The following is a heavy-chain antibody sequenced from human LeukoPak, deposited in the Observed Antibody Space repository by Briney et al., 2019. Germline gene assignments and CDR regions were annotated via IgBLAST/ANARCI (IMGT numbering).Heavy chain of an antibody. CDR1: GYIFSGYH. CDR2: VNPNSGDT. J-gene: IGHJ6*02. CDR3: ARSCSSTSCYWYYYGMDV. D-gene: IGHD2-2*01. V-gene: IGHV1-2*02. Sequence: GASVKVSCKASGYIFSGYHMHWVRQAPGQGLEWMGWVNPNSGDTSYAQKFQGRVTMTRDTSINTVYMELSGLRSDDTAVYYCARSCSSTSCYWYYYGMDVWGQGTTVTVSS.